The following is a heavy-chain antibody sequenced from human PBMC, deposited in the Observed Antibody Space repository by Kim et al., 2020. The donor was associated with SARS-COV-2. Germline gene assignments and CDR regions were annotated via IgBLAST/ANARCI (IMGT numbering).Heavy chain of an antibody. V-gene: IGHV3-21*01. CDR1: GFPFRSYS. CDR2: ISSSSSYI. J-gene: IGHJ6*02. CDR3: ARDYDILTGYYASGHYYYYAMDV. D-gene: IGHD3-9*01. Sequence: GGSLRLSCAASGFPFRSYSMNWVRQAPGKGLEWVSSISSSSSYIYYADSVKGRFTISRDNAKNSLYLQMNSLRAEDTAVYYCARDYDILTGYYASGHYYYYAMDVWGQGTTVTVSS.